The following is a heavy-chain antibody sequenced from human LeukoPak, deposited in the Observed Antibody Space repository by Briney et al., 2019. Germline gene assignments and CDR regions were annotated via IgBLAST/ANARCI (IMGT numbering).Heavy chain of an antibody. CDR2: ISGSGGST. Sequence: PGGSLRLSCAASGFTFSGYAMSWVRQAPGKGLEWVSAISGSGGSTYYADSVKGRFTISRDNSKNTLYLQMNSLRAEDTAVYYCAKDVSRSTSCYNYWGQGTLVTVSS. V-gene: IGHV3-23*01. D-gene: IGHD2-2*01. J-gene: IGHJ4*02. CDR1: GFTFSGYA. CDR3: AKDVSRSTSCYNY.